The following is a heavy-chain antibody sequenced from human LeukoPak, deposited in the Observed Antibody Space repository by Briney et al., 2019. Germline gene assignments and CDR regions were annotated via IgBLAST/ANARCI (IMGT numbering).Heavy chain of an antibody. J-gene: IGHJ3*02. Sequence: GGSLRLSCAASGFTFSSYSMNWVRQAPGKGLEWVSSISSSSSYIYYADSVKGRFTISRDNAKNSLYLQMNSLRAEDTAVYYCARPYCSSTSCYLDAFDICGQGQWSPSLQ. CDR3: ARPYCSSTSCYLDAFDI. D-gene: IGHD2-2*01. CDR1: GFTFSSYS. CDR2: ISSSSSYI. V-gene: IGHV3-21*01.